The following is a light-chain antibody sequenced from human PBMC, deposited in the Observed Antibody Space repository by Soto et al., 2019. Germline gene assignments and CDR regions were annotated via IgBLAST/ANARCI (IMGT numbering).Light chain of an antibody. CDR3: MQGTQWPIT. V-gene: IGKV2-30*02. CDR2: KVS. Sequence: DDLMTQSQISLPFTLGQPASISCRSNQSLVHSDGIAYFSWFQQRPGRSPRRLIYKVSNRDSGVPARFSGSGSGTDFALKISRVEAEDVGVYYCMQGTQWPITVGQGTRLEI. J-gene: IGKJ5*01. CDR1: QSLVHSDGIAY.